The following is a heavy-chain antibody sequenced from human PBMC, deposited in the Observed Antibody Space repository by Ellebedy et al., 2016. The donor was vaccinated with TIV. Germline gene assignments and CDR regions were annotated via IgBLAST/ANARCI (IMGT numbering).Heavy chain of an antibody. Sequence: GESLKISCTASGFTVSRNYISWVRQAPGKGLEWVSVIDSVGRAYYADSVKGRFTISRDSTKNTLHLQMNSLRAEDTAVYYCARDGHCSGGSCYYYHGMDVWGQGTTVTVSS. V-gene: IGHV3-66*01. CDR2: IDSVGRA. CDR1: GFTVSRNY. J-gene: IGHJ6*02. CDR3: ARDGHCSGGSCYYYHGMDV. D-gene: IGHD2-15*01.